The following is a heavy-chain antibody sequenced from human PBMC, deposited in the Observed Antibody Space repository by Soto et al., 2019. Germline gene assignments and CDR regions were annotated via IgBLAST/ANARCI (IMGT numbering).Heavy chain of an antibody. CDR2: IKQDGSEK. CDR3: MTTATTFGC. V-gene: IGHV3-7*05. Sequence: EVQLVESGGGLVQPGGSLRLSCTASGFTLSNYWMNWVRQAPEKGLEWVANIKQDGSEKNYVDSVKGRFTISRDNAKNSLYLQMDSLRADDTAMYYCMTTATTFGCWGQGTLVTVSS. D-gene: IGHD4-17*01. J-gene: IGHJ4*02. CDR1: GFTLSNYW.